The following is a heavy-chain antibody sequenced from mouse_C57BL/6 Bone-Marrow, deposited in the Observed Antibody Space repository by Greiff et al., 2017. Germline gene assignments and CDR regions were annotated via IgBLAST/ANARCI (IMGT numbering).Heavy chain of an antibody. CDR1: GFTFSDFY. J-gene: IGHJ4*01. CDR2: SRNKANDYTT. V-gene: IGHV7-1*01. CDR3: ARDDVYGSSFYYAMDY. Sequence: DVMLVESGGGLVQSGRSLRLSCATSGFTFSDFYMEWVRQAPGKGLEWIAASRNKANDYTTEYSASVKGRFIVSRDTSQSILYLQMNALRAEDTAIYYCARDDVYGSSFYYAMDYWGQGTSVTVSS. D-gene: IGHD1-1*01.